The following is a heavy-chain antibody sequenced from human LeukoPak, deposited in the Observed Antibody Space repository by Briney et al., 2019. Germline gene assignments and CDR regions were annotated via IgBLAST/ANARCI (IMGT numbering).Heavy chain of an antibody. CDR3: ARARLKLSYSSTIGDY. Sequence: GRSLRLSCAASGFTFSGYGMHWVRQAPGKGLECVAVIRYDGSNKYYADSVKGRFTISRDNSKNTLYLQMNSLRAEDTAVYYCARARLKLSYSSTIGDYWGQGTLVTVSS. CDR2: IRYDGSNK. J-gene: IGHJ4*02. D-gene: IGHD6-13*01. V-gene: IGHV3-33*01. CDR1: GFTFSGYG.